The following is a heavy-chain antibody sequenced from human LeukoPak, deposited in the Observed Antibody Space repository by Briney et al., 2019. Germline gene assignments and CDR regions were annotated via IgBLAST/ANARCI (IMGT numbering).Heavy chain of an antibody. Sequence: GASVKVSCKASGYTFTSYYIHWVRQAPGQGLEWMGWINPNSGGTNYAQKFQGRVTMTRDTSISTAYMELSRLRSDDTAVYYCARDGSGSYYNWMDVWGKGTTVTISS. CDR3: ARDGSGSYYNWMDV. CDR2: INPNSGGT. J-gene: IGHJ6*04. D-gene: IGHD3-10*01. V-gene: IGHV1-2*02. CDR1: GYTFTSYY.